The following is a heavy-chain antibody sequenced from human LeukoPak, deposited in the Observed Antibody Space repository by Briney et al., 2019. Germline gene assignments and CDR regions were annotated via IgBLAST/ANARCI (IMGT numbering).Heavy chain of an antibody. CDR3: ARVPGYS. V-gene: IGHV3-30*03. CDR2: ISYDGSNK. Sequence: GGSLRLSCAASGFTFSSSGMHWVCQAPGKGLEWVAVISYDGSNKYYADSVKGRFTFSRDNSKNTLYLQMNSLRAEDTAVYYCARVPGYSWGQGTLVTVSS. J-gene: IGHJ4*02. D-gene: IGHD6-13*01. CDR1: GFTFSSSG.